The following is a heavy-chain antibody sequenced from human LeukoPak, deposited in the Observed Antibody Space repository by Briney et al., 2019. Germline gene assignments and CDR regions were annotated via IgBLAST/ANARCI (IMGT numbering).Heavy chain of an antibody. Sequence: GGSLRLSCAASGFTFSSYSMNWVRQAPGKGLEWVSYISSSSSTIYYADSVKGRFTISRDNAKNSLYLQMNSLRAEDTAVYYCARVQNTRLPNGYYYGMDVWGQGTTVTVSS. D-gene: IGHD4-11*01. J-gene: IGHJ6*02. CDR2: ISSSSSTI. V-gene: IGHV3-48*04. CDR1: GFTFSSYS. CDR3: ARVQNTRLPNGYYYGMDV.